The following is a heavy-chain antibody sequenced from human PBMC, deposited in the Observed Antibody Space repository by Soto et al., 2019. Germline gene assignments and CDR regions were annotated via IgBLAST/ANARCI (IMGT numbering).Heavy chain of an antibody. CDR3: AKSGGLYYYYYYGMDV. J-gene: IGHJ6*02. D-gene: IGHD3-10*01. V-gene: IGHV3-23*01. CDR1: GFTFSSYA. CDR2: ISGSGGST. Sequence: GGSLRLSCAASGFTFSSYAMSWVRQAPGKGLEWVSAISGSGGSTYYADSVKGRFTISRDNSKNTLYLQMNSLRAEDTAVYYCAKSGGLYYYYYYGMDVWGQGTTVTV.